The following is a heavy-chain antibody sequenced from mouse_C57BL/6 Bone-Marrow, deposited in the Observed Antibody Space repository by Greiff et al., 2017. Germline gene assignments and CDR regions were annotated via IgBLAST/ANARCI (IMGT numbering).Heavy chain of an antibody. Sequence: VQLQQSGPELVKPGASVKISCKASGYSFTGYYMNWVKQSPEKSLEWIGEINPSTGGTTYNQKFKAKATLTVDKPSSTAYMQLKSLTSEDSAVYYCARSDYYGSSYLRYAMDYWGQGTSVTISS. CDR1: GYSFTGYY. V-gene: IGHV1-42*01. D-gene: IGHD1-1*01. J-gene: IGHJ4*01. CDR2: INPSTGGT. CDR3: ARSDYYGSSYLRYAMDY.